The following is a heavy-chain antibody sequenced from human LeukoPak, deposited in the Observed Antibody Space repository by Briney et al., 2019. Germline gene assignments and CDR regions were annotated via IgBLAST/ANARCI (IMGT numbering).Heavy chain of an antibody. D-gene: IGHD5-24*01. Sequence: GGSLRLSCAASGFTFDDYAMHWVRQAPGKGLEWVSLISWDGGSTYYADSAKGRFTISRDNSKNSLYLQMNSLRAEDTALYYCAKDIGDGYNYGVVSNWGQGTLVTVSS. CDR1: GFTFDDYA. CDR2: ISWDGGST. J-gene: IGHJ4*02. CDR3: AKDIGDGYNYGVVSN. V-gene: IGHV3-43D*03.